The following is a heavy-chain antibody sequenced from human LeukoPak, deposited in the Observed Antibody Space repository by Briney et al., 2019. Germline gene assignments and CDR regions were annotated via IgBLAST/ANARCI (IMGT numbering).Heavy chain of an antibody. CDR3: AREWTGSALYVSYYYGMDV. D-gene: IGHD3/OR15-3a*01. J-gene: IGHJ6*02. CDR1: GGSISSSSYY. Sequence: PSETLSLTCTVSGGSISSSSYYWGWIRQPPGKGLEWIRSIYYSGSTNYNPSLKSRVTISVDTSKNQFSLKLSSVTAADTAVYYCAREWTGSALYVSYYYGMDVWGQGTTVTVSS. CDR2: IYYSGST. V-gene: IGHV4-39*07.